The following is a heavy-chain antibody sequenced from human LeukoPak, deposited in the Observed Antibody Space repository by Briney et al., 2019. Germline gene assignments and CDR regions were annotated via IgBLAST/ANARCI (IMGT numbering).Heavy chain of an antibody. V-gene: IGHV1-2*02. Sequence: GASVKVSCKASGYTFTGYYMHWVRQAPGQGLEWMGWINPNSGGTNYAQKFQGRVTMTRDTSISTAYMELSRLRSDDTAVYYCARVKSTYGDYFDYWGQGTLVTVSS. J-gene: IGHJ4*02. D-gene: IGHD4-17*01. CDR3: ARVKSTYGDYFDY. CDR1: GYTFTGYY. CDR2: INPNSGGT.